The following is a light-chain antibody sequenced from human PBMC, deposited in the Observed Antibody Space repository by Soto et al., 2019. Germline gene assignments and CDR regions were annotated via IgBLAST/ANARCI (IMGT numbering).Light chain of an antibody. CDR3: QQYYDWPLT. J-gene: IGKJ4*01. Sequence: EIVMTQSPATLSVSPGERATLSCRASQRVSKNFAWYQQKRGQAPRVLIYGASTRAAGIPARFSGSGSGTEFNLTISSLQSEDFAVYYCQQYYDWPLTVGGGTKVDIK. CDR2: GAS. CDR1: QRVSKN. V-gene: IGKV3-15*01.